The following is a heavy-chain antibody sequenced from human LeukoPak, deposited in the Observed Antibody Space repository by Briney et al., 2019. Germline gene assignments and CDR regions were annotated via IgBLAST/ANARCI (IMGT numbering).Heavy chain of an antibody. Sequence: GGSLRLSCAASGFTFSSYYRMHWVRQAPGKGLVWVSRIKSDEITTNYADSVKGRFTISRDNAKNTLYLQMNSLRAEDTAVYYCARGAWTAYYFDYWGQGTLVTVSS. CDR2: IKSDEITT. CDR3: ARGAWTAYYFDY. CDR1: GFTFSSYYR. V-gene: IGHV3-74*01. J-gene: IGHJ4*02. D-gene: IGHD3/OR15-3a*01.